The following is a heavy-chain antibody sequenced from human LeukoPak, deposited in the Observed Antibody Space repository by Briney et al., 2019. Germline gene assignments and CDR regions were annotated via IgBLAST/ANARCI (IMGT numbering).Heavy chain of an antibody. Sequence: ASVKVSCKASGGTFSSYTISWVRQAPGQGLEWMGRIIPILGIANYAQKFQGRVTITRNTSISTAYMELSSLRSEDTAVYYCARATTVRLDYWGQGTLVTVSS. D-gene: IGHD4-17*01. CDR2: IIPILGIA. V-gene: IGHV1-69*02. CDR3: ARATTVRLDY. CDR1: GGTFSSYT. J-gene: IGHJ4*02.